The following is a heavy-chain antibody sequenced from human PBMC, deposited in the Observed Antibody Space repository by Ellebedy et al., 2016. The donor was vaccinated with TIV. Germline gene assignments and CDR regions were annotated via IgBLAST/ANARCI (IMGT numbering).Heavy chain of an antibody. J-gene: IGHJ3*02. CDR3: AKDQGVEEWLDAFDI. CDR1: GFTFSSYA. Sequence: GESLKISXAASGFTFSSYAMSWVRQAPGKGLEWVSTIGGSGGSTYYADSVKGRFTISRDNSKNTLYLQMNSLRAEDTAVYYCAKDQGVEEWLDAFDIWGQGTMVTVSS. D-gene: IGHD6-19*01. V-gene: IGHV3-23*01. CDR2: IGGSGGST.